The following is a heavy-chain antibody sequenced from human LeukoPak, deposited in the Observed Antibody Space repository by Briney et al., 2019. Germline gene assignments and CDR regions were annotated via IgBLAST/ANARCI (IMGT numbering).Heavy chain of an antibody. CDR1: GFTFSSYW. J-gene: IGHJ4*02. CDR2: IKLDGSEK. Sequence: GGSLRLSCVASGFTFSSYWMSWVRQAPGKGLEWVANIKLDGSEKYYVDSVKGRFTISRDNAKNSLYLQMNSLRAEDTAVYYWARQFAGVFDYWGQGTLVTVSS. CDR3: ARQFAGVFDY. D-gene: IGHD3-10*01. V-gene: IGHV3-7*01.